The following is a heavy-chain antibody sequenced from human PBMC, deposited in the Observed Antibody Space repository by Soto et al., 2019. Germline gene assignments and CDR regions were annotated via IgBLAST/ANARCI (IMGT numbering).Heavy chain of an antibody. CDR2: VCTGGAT. V-gene: IGHV3-53*01. Sequence: PGGSLRLSCVGSGFDVTTNCMRWVRQAPGKGLECVSIVCTGGATHYADSVKGRFTISRDSSKNTVHLQMNNVRAEDTAVYYCVRYKRTISGIFPGYWGQGTQVTVSS. CDR1: GFDVTTNC. J-gene: IGHJ4*02. CDR3: VRYKRTISGIFPGY. D-gene: IGHD1-1*01.